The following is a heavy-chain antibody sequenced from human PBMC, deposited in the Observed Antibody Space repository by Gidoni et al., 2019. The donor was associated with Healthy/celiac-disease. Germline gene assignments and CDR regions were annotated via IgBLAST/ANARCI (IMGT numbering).Heavy chain of an antibody. J-gene: IGHJ4*02. CDR1: GSTFTSYY. Sequence: QVQLVQSGAEVKKPGASVKVSCKASGSTFTSYYMHGVRQAPGQGLEWMGIINPSGVSTSYAQKFQGRVTMARDKSTSTVDMELSSLRSEYTAVYYCARARKQWLVAFDYWGQGTLVTVSS. CDR3: ARARKQWLVAFDY. CDR2: INPSGVST. V-gene: IGHV1-46*01. D-gene: IGHD6-19*01.